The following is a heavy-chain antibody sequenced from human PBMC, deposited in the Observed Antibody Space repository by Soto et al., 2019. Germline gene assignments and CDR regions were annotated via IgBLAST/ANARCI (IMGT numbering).Heavy chain of an antibody. D-gene: IGHD1-26*01. CDR2: INHSGST. CDR1: GGSFSGYY. CDR3: ARARYYGAKNDF. Sequence: SETLSLTCAVYGGSFSGYYWSWIRQPPGKGLEWIGEINHSGSTNYNPSLKSRVTISVDTSKNQFSLKLSSVTAADTAVYYCARARYYGAKNDFWGQGTRVTVSS. J-gene: IGHJ4*02. V-gene: IGHV4-34*01.